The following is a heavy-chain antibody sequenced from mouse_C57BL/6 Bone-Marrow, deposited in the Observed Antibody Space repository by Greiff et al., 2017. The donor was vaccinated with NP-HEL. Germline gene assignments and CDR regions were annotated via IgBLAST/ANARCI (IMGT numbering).Heavy chain of an antibody. CDR2: ISYDGSN. Sequence: ESGPGLVKPSQSLSLTCSVTGYSITSGYYWNWIRQFPGNQLEWLGYISYDGSNNYNPSLKNRISITRDTSKNQFFLKLNSVTTEDTATYYCARGLYHWGQGTSVTVSS. CDR3: ARGLYH. V-gene: IGHV3-6*01. CDR1: GYSITSGYY. D-gene: IGHD1-3*01. J-gene: IGHJ4*01.